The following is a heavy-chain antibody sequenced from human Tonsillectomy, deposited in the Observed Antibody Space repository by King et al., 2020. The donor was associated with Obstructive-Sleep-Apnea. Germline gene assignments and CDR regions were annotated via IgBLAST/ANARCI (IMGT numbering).Heavy chain of an antibody. CDR2: LSSSSRTI. CDR3: ARKGSGSNYYFDY. V-gene: IGHV3-48*04. J-gene: IGHJ4*02. CDR1: GVTFSSFS. Sequence: VQLVESGGGLVQPGGSLRLSCAVSGVTFSSFSRNLVRQAPGKGLEWVSYLSSSSRTIYYADSVKGRFTISRDNAKNSLYLQMNSLSAEDTAVYYCARKGSGSNYYFDYWGQGTLVTVSS. D-gene: IGHD2-15*01.